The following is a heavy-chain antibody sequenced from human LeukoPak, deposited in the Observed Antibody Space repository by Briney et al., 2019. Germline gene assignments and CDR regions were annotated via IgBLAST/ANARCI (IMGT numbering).Heavy chain of an antibody. J-gene: IGHJ5*02. D-gene: IGHD5/OR15-5a*01. V-gene: IGHV3-7*04. CDR3: ARGLVSIPNWFDP. Sequence: GGTLRLSYGVSGHTQSNYWVRWVRQARGKGRVWVVNIKQDGSEKYYVDSVKGRFTISRDNAKNSLYLQMNSLRAEDTAVYHCARGLVSIPNWFDPWGQGTLVTVSS. CDR2: IKQDGSEK. CDR1: GHTQSNYW.